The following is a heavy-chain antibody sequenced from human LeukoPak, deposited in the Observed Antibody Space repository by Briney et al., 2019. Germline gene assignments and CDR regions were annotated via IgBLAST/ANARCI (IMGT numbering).Heavy chain of an antibody. J-gene: IGHJ6*02. V-gene: IGHV3-7*03. CDR1: GFTFSSYW. Sequence: GGSLRLSCAASGFTFSSYWMSWVRQAPGKGLEWVANIKQDGSEKYYVDSVKGRFTISRDNRKNLLHLQMNSLRPDDSAVYYCVKDLGSAITSALALDVWGQGTTVTVSS. CDR2: IKQDGSEK. D-gene: IGHD2-15*01. CDR3: VKDLGSAITSALALDV.